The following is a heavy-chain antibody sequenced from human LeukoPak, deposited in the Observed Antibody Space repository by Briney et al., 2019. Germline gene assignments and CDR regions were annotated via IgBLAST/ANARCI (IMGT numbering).Heavy chain of an antibody. V-gene: IGHV1-46*01. D-gene: IGHD3-3*01. CDR1: GYTFTSYY. Sequence: ASVKVSCKASGYTFTSYYMHWVRQAPGQGLEWMGIINPSGGGTSYAQKFQGRVTMIRDMSTSTVYMEPSSLRSEDTAVYYCARDRGFGGGFDYWGQGTLVTVSS. CDR2: INPSGGGT. CDR3: ARDRGFGGGFDY. J-gene: IGHJ4*02.